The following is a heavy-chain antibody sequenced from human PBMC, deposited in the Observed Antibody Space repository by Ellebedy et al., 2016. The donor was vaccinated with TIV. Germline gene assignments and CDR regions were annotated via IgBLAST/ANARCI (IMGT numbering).Heavy chain of an antibody. CDR1: GGSINSYY. J-gene: IGHJ4*02. CDR2: ISYSGST. D-gene: IGHD6-19*01. CDR3: ARGGGYGSGWLL. V-gene: IGHV4-59*01. Sequence: MPSETLSLTCTVSGGSINSYYWNWIRQPPGKGLEWIGYISYSGSTNYNASLKSRVTISVDTSKNQFSLKLSSVTAADTAVYYCARGGGYGSGWLLWGQGTLVTVSS.